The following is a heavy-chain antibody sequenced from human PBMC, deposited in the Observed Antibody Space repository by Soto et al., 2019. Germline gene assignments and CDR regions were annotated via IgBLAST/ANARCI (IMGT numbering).Heavy chain of an antibody. J-gene: IGHJ4*02. D-gene: IGHD2-2*02. V-gene: IGHV3-23*01. CDR1: GFIFSSFD. CDR3: ATKYTV. Sequence: GGSLRLSCAASGFIFSSFDMSWVRQAPGKGLEWVSGISGSGGSTYYTDSVRGRFTISRDNSKNMLYLQMNSLRAEDTATYYCATKYTVRGLGRLVTVSS. CDR2: ISGSGGST.